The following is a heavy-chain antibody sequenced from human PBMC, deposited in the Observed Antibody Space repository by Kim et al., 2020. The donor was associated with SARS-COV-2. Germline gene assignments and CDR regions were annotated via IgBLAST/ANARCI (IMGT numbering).Heavy chain of an antibody. Sequence: SETLSLTCSVSGGSVNSADFYWSWIRQLPGKGLEWIGYICYSGTTYYNPSLKSRLVISIDRSKNQFSLDLSSVTAADTAVYYCARKLDNGAYHFDYWGQGILVTVSS. CDR3: ARKLDNGAYHFDY. CDR1: GGSVNSADFY. CDR2: ICYSGTT. V-gene: IGHV4-31*03. J-gene: IGHJ4*02. D-gene: IGHD4-17*01.